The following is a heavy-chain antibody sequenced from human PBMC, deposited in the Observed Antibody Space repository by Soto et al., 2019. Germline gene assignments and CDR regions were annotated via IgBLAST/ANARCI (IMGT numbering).Heavy chain of an antibody. D-gene: IGHD3-22*01. V-gene: IGHV1-24*01. CDR1: GYTLTELS. J-gene: IGHJ3*02. CDR3: ARTRVGTMTYDAFDI. CDR2: FDPEDGET. Sequence: GASVKVSCKVSGYTLTELSMHWVRQAPGKGLEWMGGFDPEDGETIYAQKFQGRVTMTRDTSTSTVYMELSSLRSEDTAVYYCARTRVGTMTYDAFDIWGQGTMVTVSS.